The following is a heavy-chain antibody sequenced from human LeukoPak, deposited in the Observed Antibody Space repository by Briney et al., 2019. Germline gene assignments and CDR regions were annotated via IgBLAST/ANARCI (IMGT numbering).Heavy chain of an antibody. J-gene: IGHJ4*02. D-gene: IGHD6-19*01. V-gene: IGHV3-43*01. CDR2: VDWDGGIT. Sequence: GGSLRLSCAASGFTFDAYTMHWVRQAPGKGLEWASLVDWDGGITKYADSVKGRFTISRDNSKNSLYLQMNGLRTEDTALYYCAKDQWLVGGYYFDSWGQGTLVTVSS. CDR1: GFTFDAYT. CDR3: AKDQWLVGGYYFDS.